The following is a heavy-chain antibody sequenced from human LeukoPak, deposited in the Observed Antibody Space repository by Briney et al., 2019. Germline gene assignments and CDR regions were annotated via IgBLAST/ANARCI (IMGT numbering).Heavy chain of an antibody. J-gene: IGHJ4*02. D-gene: IGHD2-2*01. CDR1: GYTFTSYY. Sequence: GASVKVSCKASGYTFTSYYMHWVRQAPGQGLEWMGTINPSGGSTSYAQKFQGRVTMTRDMSTSTVYMELSSLRSEDTAVYYCARDITQLPLALLFYDGIVVVPAATPAGLGYWGQGTLVTVSS. CDR2: INPSGGST. V-gene: IGHV1-46*01. CDR3: ARDITQLPLALLFYDGIVVVPAATPAGLGY.